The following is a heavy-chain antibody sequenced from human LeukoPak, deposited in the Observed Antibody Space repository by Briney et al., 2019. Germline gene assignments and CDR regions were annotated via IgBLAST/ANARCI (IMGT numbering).Heavy chain of an antibody. CDR1: GFSFSYYL. CDR2: ISHDGSKR. CDR3: ARVGTMSGAYDAPDI. Sequence: PGGSLRLSCAASGFSFSYYLIHWVRQVPGKGLEWVASISHDGSKRDFADSVKGRFTISRDNSKNTLYLLVNSLRVEDTAVYYCARVGTMSGAYDAPDIWGQGTLVTVSS. J-gene: IGHJ3*02. V-gene: IGHV3-30*04. D-gene: IGHD3-3*01.